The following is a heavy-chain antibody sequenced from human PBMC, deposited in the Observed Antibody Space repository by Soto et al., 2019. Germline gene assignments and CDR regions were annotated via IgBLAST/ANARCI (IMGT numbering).Heavy chain of an antibody. D-gene: IGHD1-1*01. CDR1: GYTFTSYD. J-gene: IGHJ3*02. CDR3: ASRNGEWDAFDI. Sequence: ASVKVSCKASGYTFTSYDINWVRQATGQGLEWMGWMNPNSGNTGYTQKFQGRVTMTRNTSISTAYMELSSLRSEDTAVYYCASRNGEWDAFDIWGQGTMVTVSS. V-gene: IGHV1-8*01. CDR2: MNPNSGNT.